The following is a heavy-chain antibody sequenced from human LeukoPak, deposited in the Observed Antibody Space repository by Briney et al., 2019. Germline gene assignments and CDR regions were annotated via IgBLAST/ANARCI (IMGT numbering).Heavy chain of an antibody. V-gene: IGHV3-48*03. Sequence: SCKASGYXFTGYYIHWVRQAPGKGLEWVSYISSSSSTMYYADSVKGRFTISRDNAKNSLYLQMNSLRAEDTAVYYCARADYWGQGTLVTVSS. CDR3: ARADY. CDR2: ISSSSSTM. CDR1: GYXFTGYY. J-gene: IGHJ4*02.